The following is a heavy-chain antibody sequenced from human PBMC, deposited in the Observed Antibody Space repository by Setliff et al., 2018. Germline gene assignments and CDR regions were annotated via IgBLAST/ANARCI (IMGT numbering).Heavy chain of an antibody. J-gene: IGHJ4*02. D-gene: IGHD1-26*01. V-gene: IGHV4-61*02. CDR3: ARDNTIVGAADY. Sequence: SQTLSLTCAVSGGSITSGSYYWSWIRQPAGEGLEWIGRLHTSGTTVYNPSLKGRVTISADTSTNHFSLKLTSVTAADTAVYYCARDNTIVGAADYWGQGALVTVSS. CDR1: GGSITSGSYY. CDR2: LHTSGTT.